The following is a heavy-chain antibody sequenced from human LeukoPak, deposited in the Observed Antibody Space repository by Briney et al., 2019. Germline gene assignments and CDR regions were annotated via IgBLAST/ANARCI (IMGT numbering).Heavy chain of an antibody. J-gene: IGHJ4*02. Sequence: GGSLRLSCAASGFTFSSYGMNWVRQAPGKGLEWVSSISSSSSYIYYADSVKGRFTISRDNAKNSLYLQMNSLRAEDTAVYYCARGRDGYSFDYWGQGTLVTVSS. D-gene: IGHD5-24*01. V-gene: IGHV3-21*01. CDR3: ARGRDGYSFDY. CDR1: GFTFSSYG. CDR2: ISSSSSYI.